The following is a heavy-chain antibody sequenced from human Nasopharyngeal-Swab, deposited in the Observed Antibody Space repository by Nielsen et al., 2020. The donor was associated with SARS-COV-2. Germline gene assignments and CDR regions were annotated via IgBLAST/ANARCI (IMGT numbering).Heavy chain of an antibody. CDR1: GYTFTSYA. CDR3: AVTGDGPYYFDY. J-gene: IGHJ4*02. CDR2: INAGNGNT. D-gene: IGHD7-27*01. Sequence: ASVKVSCKASGYTFTSYAMHWVRPAPGQRLEGMGWINAGNGNTKYSQKFQGRVTITRDTSASTAYMELSSLRSEDTAVYYCAVTGDGPYYFDYWGQGTLVTVSS. V-gene: IGHV1-3*01.